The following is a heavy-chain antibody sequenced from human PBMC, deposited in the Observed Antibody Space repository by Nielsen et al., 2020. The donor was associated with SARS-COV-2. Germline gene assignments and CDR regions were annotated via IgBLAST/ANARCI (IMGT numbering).Heavy chain of an antibody. Sequence: GESLKISCAASGFTFRSYALSWVRHAPGQGLEWVSVIYSGGSSTYYADSVKGRFTISRDNSKNSLYLQMNSLRAADTAVYYCARDILGGSGWFSPVYGWFDPGGQGTLVTVSS. CDR2: IYSGGSST. CDR3: ARDILGGSGWFSPVYGWFDP. D-gene: IGHD6-19*01. J-gene: IGHJ5*02. V-gene: IGHV3-23*03. CDR1: GFTFRSYA.